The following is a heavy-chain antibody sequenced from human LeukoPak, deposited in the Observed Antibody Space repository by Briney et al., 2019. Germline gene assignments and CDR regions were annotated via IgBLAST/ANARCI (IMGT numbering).Heavy chain of an antibody. CDR3: ARDPGTLGYDGGFDY. CDR1: GYTFTGYY. Sequence: ASVKVSCKASGYTFTGYYMHWVRQAPGQGLEWMGWINPNSGGTNYAQKFQGRVTMTRDTSISTAYMELSRLRSDDTAVYYCARDPGTLGYDGGFDYWGQGTLVTVSS. J-gene: IGHJ4*02. V-gene: IGHV1-2*02. CDR2: INPNSGGT. D-gene: IGHD5-12*01.